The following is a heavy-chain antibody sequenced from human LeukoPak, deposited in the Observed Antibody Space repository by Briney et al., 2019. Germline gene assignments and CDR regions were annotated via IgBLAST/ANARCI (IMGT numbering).Heavy chain of an antibody. Sequence: AGGSLRLSCAASGFTFSGSAMHWVRQASGKGLEWVGRIRSKANSYATAYAASVEGRFTISRDDSKNTAYLRMNSLKTEDTAVYYCTRSWAYYYGSGSDYWGQGTLVTVSS. CDR2: IRSKANSYAT. CDR1: GFTFSGSA. CDR3: TRSWAYYYGSGSDY. D-gene: IGHD3-10*01. V-gene: IGHV3-73*01. J-gene: IGHJ4*02.